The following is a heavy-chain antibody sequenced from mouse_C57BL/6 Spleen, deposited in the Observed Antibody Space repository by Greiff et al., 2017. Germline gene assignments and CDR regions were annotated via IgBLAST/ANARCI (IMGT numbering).Heavy chain of an antibody. CDR1: GFSLTSYG. J-gene: IGHJ3*01. V-gene: IGHV2-2*01. CDR2: IWGGGST. D-gene: IGHD2-3*01. Sequence: VQLQQSGPGLVQPSQSLSITCTVSGFSLTSYGVHWVRQSPGKGLEWLGVIWGGGSTDYNAAFISRLSISKDNSKSQVFFKMNSLQADDTAIYYCARNDGYSAWFAYWGQGTLVTVSA. CDR3: ARNDGYSAWFAY.